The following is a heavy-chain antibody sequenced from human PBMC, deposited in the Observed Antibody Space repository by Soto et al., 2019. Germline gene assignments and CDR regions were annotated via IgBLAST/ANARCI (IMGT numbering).Heavy chain of an antibody. CDR3: VRDHCGGDCYTIDP. D-gene: IGHD2-21*02. CDR2: MNQGSTET. V-gene: IGHV3-7*01. Sequence: GGSLRLSCAVSGFNFNSHWMSWVRQAPGKGLEWVATMNQGSTETYYVDSLKGRFTISRDNAKNSLYLQMNSLRAEDTAVYYCVRDHCGGDCYTIDPWGPGTLVTVSS. J-gene: IGHJ5*02. CDR1: GFNFNSHW.